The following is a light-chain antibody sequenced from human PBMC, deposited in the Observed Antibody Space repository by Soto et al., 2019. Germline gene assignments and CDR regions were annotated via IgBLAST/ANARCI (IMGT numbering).Light chain of an antibody. CDR1: QSVSSY. CDR2: GAS. Sequence: EIVMTQSPATLSVSPGERASVSCRASQSVSSYLAWYQQKPGQAPRLLIYGASTRATGIPARFSGSGSGTEFTLTISRLEPEDFAVYYCQQYGSSPWTFGQGTRVDI. CDR3: QQYGSSPWT. J-gene: IGKJ1*01. V-gene: IGKV3-15*01.